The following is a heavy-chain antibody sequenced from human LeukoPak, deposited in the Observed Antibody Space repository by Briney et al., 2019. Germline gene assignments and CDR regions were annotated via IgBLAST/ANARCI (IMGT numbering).Heavy chain of an antibody. CDR1: GYTFTNYF. CDR3: AREFDYYGDY. J-gene: IGHJ4*02. Sequence: ASVKVSCKASGYTFTNYFIHWVRQAPGQGLEWMGIINPTGGSTNYAQTFQGRVTMTKDTSTSTVYMELSSLRSEDTAVYYCAREFDYYGDYWGQGTLVTVSS. CDR2: INPTGGST. V-gene: IGHV1-46*01. D-gene: IGHD3-10*01.